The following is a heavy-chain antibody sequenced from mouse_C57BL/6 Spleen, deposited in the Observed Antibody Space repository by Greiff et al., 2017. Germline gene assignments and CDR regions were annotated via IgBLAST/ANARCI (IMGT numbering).Heavy chain of an antibody. CDR2: IDPSDSYT. CDR1: GYTFTSYW. Sequence: QVQLQQPGAELVMPGASVKLSCKASGYTFTSYWMHWVKQSTGQGLEWIGEIDPSDSYTNYNQKFKGKSTLTVDKSSSTAYMQLSSLTSEDSAVYYWARRCYGNSYAMDYWGQGTSVTVSS. CDR3: ARRCYGNSYAMDY. V-gene: IGHV1-69*01. D-gene: IGHD2-1*01. J-gene: IGHJ4*01.